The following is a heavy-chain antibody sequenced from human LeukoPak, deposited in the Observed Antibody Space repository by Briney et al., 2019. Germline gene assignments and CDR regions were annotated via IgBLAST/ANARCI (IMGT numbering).Heavy chain of an antibody. V-gene: IGHV5-51*01. CDR2: IYPGDSDT. CDR1: GYTFTNYW. J-gene: IGHJ4*02. D-gene: IGHD3-3*01. Sequence: GESLQISCKGSGYTFTNYWIGWVRQMPGKGLEFMGIIYPGDSDTRYSPSFQGQVTISVDKSINTAYLQWSSLKASDSAMYYCARHGVVITENFDYWGQGTLVTVSS. CDR3: ARHGVVITENFDY.